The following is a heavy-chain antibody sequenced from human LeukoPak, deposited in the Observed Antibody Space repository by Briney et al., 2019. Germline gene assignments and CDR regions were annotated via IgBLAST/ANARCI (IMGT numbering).Heavy chain of an antibody. Sequence: SVKVSCKASGGTFSSYAISWVRQAPGQGLEWMGGIIPIFGTANYAQKFQGRVTITADESTSAAYMELSSLRSEDTAVYYCARDSSGYYYFDYWGQGTLVTVSS. CDR1: GGTFSSYA. CDR3: ARDSSGYYYFDY. V-gene: IGHV1-69*13. J-gene: IGHJ4*02. CDR2: IIPIFGTA. D-gene: IGHD3-22*01.